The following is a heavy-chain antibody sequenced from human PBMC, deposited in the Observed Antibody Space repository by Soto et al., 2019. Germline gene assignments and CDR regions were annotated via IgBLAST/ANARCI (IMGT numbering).Heavy chain of an antibody. CDR3: ARVNFDWLFNYYYYGMDV. Sequence: GGSLRLSCAASGFTFSSYWMSWFRQAPGKGLEWVANIKQDGSEKYYVDSVKGRFTISRDNAKNSLYLQMNSLRAEDTAVYYCARVNFDWLFNYYYYGMDVWGQGTTVTVSS. V-gene: IGHV3-7*03. D-gene: IGHD3-9*01. CDR2: IKQDGSEK. J-gene: IGHJ6*02. CDR1: GFTFSSYW.